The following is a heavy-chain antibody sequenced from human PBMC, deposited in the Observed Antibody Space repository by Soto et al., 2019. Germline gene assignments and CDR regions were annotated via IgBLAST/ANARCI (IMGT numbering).Heavy chain of an antibody. J-gene: IGHJ4*02. CDR2: ISSTTNYI. Sequence: GGSLRRSGAASGFTFTRYSMNWVRQAPGKGLEWVSSISSTTNYIYYADSMKGRFTVSRDNAKNSVYLEMNSLSAEDTAVYYCARESEDLTSNFDYWGQGTLVTVSS. V-gene: IGHV3-21*01. CDR3: ARESEDLTSNFDY. CDR1: GFTFTRYS.